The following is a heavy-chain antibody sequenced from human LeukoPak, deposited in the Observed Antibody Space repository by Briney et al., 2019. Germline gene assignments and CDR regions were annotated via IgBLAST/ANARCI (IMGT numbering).Heavy chain of an antibody. J-gene: IGHJ3*02. V-gene: IGHV3-21*01. CDR3: ARASSGTQDAFDI. Sequence: PGGSLRLSCAASGFTFSSYSMNWVRQAPVKGLEWVSSISYAGSVKGRFTISRDNAKNSVYLQMNSLRAEDTAVYYCARASSGTQDAFDIWGEGTMVSVSS. D-gene: IGHD1-26*01. CDR2: IS. CDR1: GFTFSSYS.